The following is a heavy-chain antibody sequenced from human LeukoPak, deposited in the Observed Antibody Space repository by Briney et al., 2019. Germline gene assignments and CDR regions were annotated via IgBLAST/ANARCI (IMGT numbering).Heavy chain of an antibody. Sequence: SETLSLTCTVSGGSISSRTYYWAWIRQPPGKGLEWIGSVYYSGSSFYNPSLKSRVTISEDTSKNQFSLKLRSVTAADTAVYYCARDGYIAPRPGGWFDPWGQGTLVTVSS. CDR2: VYYSGSS. V-gene: IGHV4-39*07. CDR3: ARDGYIAPRPGGWFDP. D-gene: IGHD6-6*01. CDR1: GGSISSRTYY. J-gene: IGHJ5*02.